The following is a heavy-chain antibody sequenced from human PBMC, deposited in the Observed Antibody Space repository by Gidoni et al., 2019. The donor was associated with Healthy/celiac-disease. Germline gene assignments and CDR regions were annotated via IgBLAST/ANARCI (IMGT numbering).Heavy chain of an antibody. CDR3: ARLISHYDRSGYYYAGFDY. CDR2: IYSSGST. Sequence: QLQLQESGPGLVKPSETLSLTCTVSGGSIRSSSYYWGWIRQPPGKGLEWIGSIYSSGSTYYNPSHKSRVNISVDTYKNQFSRKLSDVTAADTAVYYCARLISHYDRSGYYYAGFDYCGQGTLVTVSS. J-gene: IGHJ4*02. V-gene: IGHV4-39*01. D-gene: IGHD3-22*01. CDR1: GGSIRSSSYY.